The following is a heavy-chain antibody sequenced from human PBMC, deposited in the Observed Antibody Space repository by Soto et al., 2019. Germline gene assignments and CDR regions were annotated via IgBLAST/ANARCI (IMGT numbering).Heavy chain of an antibody. J-gene: IGHJ6*02. D-gene: IGHD6-6*01. Sequence: QVQLQESGPGLVKPSETLSLTCTVSGGSISSYYWSWIRQPPGKGREWIGYIYYSGSTNYNPSLKSRVTISVDTSKNQFSLKLSSVTAADTAVYYCARSSIARYYYYGMDVWGQGTTVTVSS. CDR3: ARSSIARYYYYGMDV. CDR2: IYYSGST. V-gene: IGHV4-59*01. CDR1: GGSISSYY.